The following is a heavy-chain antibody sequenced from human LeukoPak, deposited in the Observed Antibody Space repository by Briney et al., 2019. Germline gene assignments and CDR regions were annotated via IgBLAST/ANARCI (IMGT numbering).Heavy chain of an antibody. D-gene: IGHD6-13*01. CDR2: ISAYNGNT. V-gene: IGHV1-18*01. CDR3: ASNTELRRRPGYSSSWTPLDC. Sequence: ASVKVSCKASGYTFTSYGISWVRQAPGQGLEWMGWISAYNGNTNYAQKLQGRVTMTTDTSTSTAYMELRSLRSDDTAVYYCASNTELRRRPGYSSSWTPLDCWGQGTLVTVSS. CDR1: GYTFTSYG. J-gene: IGHJ4*02.